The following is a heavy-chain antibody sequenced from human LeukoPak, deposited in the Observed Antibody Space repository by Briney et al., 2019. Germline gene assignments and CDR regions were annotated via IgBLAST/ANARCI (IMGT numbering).Heavy chain of an antibody. J-gene: IGHJ4*02. CDR1: GYTFTSYG. D-gene: IGHD2-2*01. V-gene: IGHV1-18*01. Sequence: ASVKVSCKASGYTFTSYGISWVRQAPGQGLEWMGWISAYNGNTNYAQKLQGRVTMTTDTSTSTAYMELRSLRSDDTAVYYCARASVGCSSTSCYPLLGYWGQGTLVTVSS. CDR3: ARASVGCSSTSCYPLLGY. CDR2: ISAYNGNT.